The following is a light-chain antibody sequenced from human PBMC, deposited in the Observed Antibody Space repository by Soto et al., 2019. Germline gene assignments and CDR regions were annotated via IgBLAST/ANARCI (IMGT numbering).Light chain of an antibody. J-gene: IGKJ1*01. CDR1: QTISTW. Sequence: DIKMTQSPSTLSASVGDRVTITFRASQTISTWLAWYQQKPGRAPKLLIYKASSLESGVPSRFSGSGYGTEFTLTISSLQPDDFATYYCQQYNSYSLWTFGQGTNVDI. CDR2: KAS. CDR3: QQYNSYSLWT. V-gene: IGKV1-5*03.